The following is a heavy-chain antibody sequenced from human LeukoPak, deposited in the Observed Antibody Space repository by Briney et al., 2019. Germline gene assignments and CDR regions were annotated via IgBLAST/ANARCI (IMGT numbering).Heavy chain of an antibody. CDR2: ISNNGGYT. J-gene: IGHJ4*02. Sequence: GGSLRLSCAASGFTFSSSAMSWVRQAPGKGLEWVSAISNNGGYTYYADSVQGRFTISRDNSKSTLCLQMNSLRAEDTAVYYCAKQLGYCSDGSCYLPYWGQGTLVTVSS. CDR3: AKQLGYCSDGSCYLPY. V-gene: IGHV3-23*01. CDR1: GFTFSSSA. D-gene: IGHD2-15*01.